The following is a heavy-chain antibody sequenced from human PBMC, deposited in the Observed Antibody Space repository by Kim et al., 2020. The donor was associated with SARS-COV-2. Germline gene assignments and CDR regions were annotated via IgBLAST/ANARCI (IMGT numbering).Heavy chain of an antibody. V-gene: IGHV4-4*02. CDR2: IYHSGST. J-gene: IGHJ4*02. D-gene: IGHD3-10*01. CDR1: GGSISRSNW. Sequence: SETLSLTCAVSGGSISRSNWWSWVRQPPGKGLEWIGEIYHSGSTNYNPSLKSRVTISVDKSKNQFSLKLSSVTAADTAVYYCAATMVRGVIRDYWGQGTLVTVSS. CDR3: AATMVRGVIRDY.